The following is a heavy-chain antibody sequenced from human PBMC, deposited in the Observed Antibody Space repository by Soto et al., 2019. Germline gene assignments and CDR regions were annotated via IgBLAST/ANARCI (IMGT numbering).Heavy chain of an antibody. CDR2: IIPIFGTA. D-gene: IGHD6-13*01. V-gene: IGHV1-69*12. CDR1: GGTFSYYT. Sequence: QVQLVQSGAEVKKPGSSVKVSCKASGGTFSYYTISWVRQAPGHGLEWMGGIIPIFGTANYAQKFQGRVTXXAXEXXSTAYMELSSLRSEDTAVYYCARDRGSSRPYYFDYWGQGTLVTVSS. CDR3: ARDRGSSRPYYFDY. J-gene: IGHJ4*02.